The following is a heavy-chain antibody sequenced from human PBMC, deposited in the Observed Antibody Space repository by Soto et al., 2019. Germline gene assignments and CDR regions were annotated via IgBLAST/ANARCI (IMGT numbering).Heavy chain of an antibody. J-gene: IGHJ5*02. CDR1: GGSISTYY. Sequence: SETLSLTCTVSGGSISTYYWSWIRQPPGKGLEWIGYIYYSGSTNYNPPLKSRVTISVDTSKNQFSLELSSVTAADTAVYYCARHVCSGGSCYSNWFDPWGQGTLVTVSS. D-gene: IGHD2-15*01. V-gene: IGHV4-59*08. CDR2: IYYSGST. CDR3: ARHVCSGGSCYSNWFDP.